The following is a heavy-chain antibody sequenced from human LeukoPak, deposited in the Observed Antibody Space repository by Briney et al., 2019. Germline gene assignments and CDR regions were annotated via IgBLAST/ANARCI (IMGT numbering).Heavy chain of an antibody. J-gene: IGHJ4*02. CDR1: GGSISSYY. V-gene: IGHV4-4*07. CDR3: AREYSSGRYFDY. D-gene: IGHD6-19*01. Sequence: SETLSLTCNVSGGSISSYYWSWIRQPAGKGLDWIGRIYSSGNTNHNPSLKGRVTMSVDTSKNQLSLNLSSVTAADTAVYYCAREYSSGRYFDYWGQGTLVTVSS. CDR2: IYSSGNT.